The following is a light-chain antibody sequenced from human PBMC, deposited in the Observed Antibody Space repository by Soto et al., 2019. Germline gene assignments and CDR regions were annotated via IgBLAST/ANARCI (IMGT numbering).Light chain of an antibody. J-gene: IGKJ5*01. CDR2: SAS. CDR3: QQLNSYPQT. V-gene: IGKV1-9*01. CDR1: RGISSY. Sequence: DVQLIQSAASRTASEGDRVTITCQASRGISSYLAWYQQKPGKAPKLLVYSASTLQSGVPSRFSGSGSGPDFTLTISSLQPEDSATYFCQQLNSYPQTFGQG.